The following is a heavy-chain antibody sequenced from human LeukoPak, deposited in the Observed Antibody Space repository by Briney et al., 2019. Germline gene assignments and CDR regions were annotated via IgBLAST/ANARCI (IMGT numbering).Heavy chain of an antibody. J-gene: IGHJ6*03. V-gene: IGHV4-4*02. CDR2: IYHSAST. CDR1: GGSVSSNNW. CDR3: ARPYSYYIDV. Sequence: SQTLSLTFTVSGGSVSSNNWWGWVRQPPGKGLEWIGEIYHSASTNYHPSLKSRVTISLDKSKNQFSLTLSSVPAPDTTVYYWARPYSYYIDVWGKGTPVTVSS.